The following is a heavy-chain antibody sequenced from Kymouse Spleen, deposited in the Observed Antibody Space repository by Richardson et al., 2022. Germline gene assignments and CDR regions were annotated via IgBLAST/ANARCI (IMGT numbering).Heavy chain of an antibody. CDR3: AREEGYYGSGSYYFDY. V-gene: IGHV3-48*02. CDR2: ISSSSSTI. D-gene: IGHD3-10*01. Sequence: EVQLVESGGGLVQPGGSLRLSCAASGFTFSSYSMNWVRQAPGKGLEWVSYISSSSSTIYYADSVKGRFTISRDNAKNSLYLQMNSLRDEDTAVYYCAREEGYYGSGSYYFDYWGQGTLVTVSS. CDR1: GFTFSSYS. J-gene: IGHJ4*02.